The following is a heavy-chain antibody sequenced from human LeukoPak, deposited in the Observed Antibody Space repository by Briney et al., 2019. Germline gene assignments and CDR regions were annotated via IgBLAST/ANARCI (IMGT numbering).Heavy chain of an antibody. CDR3: AKDEEVWASHWDGY. CDR2: ISGSGGST. D-gene: IGHD7-27*01. CDR1: GFTFSSYA. J-gene: IGHJ4*02. V-gene: IGHV3-23*01. Sequence: GGSLRLSCAASGFTFSSYAMSWVRQAPGKGLEWVSAISGSGGSTYYADSVKGRFTISRDNSKNTPYLQMNSLRAEDTAVYYCAKDEEVWASHWDGYWGQGTLVTVSS.